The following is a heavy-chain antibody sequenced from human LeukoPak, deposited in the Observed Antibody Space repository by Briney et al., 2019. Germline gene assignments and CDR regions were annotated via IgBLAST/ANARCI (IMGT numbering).Heavy chain of an antibody. D-gene: IGHD3-10*01. CDR2: TYYSGGT. J-gene: IGHJ4*02. CDR3: ARHGGALLWFGESSPTHFDY. Sequence: SETLSLTCTVSGGSITSYYWSWIRQPHANGRGWIGYTYYSGGTTYNPSFKSGVTISVDTSKTQFSLKLSSVTAADTAVYYCARHGGALLWFGESSPTHFDYWGQGTLVTVSS. V-gene: IGHV4-59*08. CDR1: GGSITSYY.